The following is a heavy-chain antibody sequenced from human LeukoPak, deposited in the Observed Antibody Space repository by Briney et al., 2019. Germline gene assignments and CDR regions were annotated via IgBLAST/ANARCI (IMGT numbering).Heavy chain of an antibody. CDR3: ARGTSGGYEGDY. CDR1: GFTFSSYA. Sequence: GGSLRLSCAASGFTFSSYAMSWVRQAPGKGLEWVAVIWYDGSNKYYADSVKGRFTIPRDNSKNTLYLQMNSLRAEDTAVYYCARGTSGGYEGDYWGQGTLVTVSS. J-gene: IGHJ4*02. V-gene: IGHV3-33*08. D-gene: IGHD1-1*01. CDR2: IWYDGSNK.